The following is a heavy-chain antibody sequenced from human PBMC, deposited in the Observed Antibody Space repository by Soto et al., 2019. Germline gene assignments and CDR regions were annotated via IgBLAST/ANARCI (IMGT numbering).Heavy chain of an antibody. J-gene: IGHJ6*02. CDR3: AREGDMRLAPHYYYGMDV. D-gene: IGHD3-16*01. CDR1: GFTVSSNY. CDR2: IYSGGST. Sequence: QPGGSLRLSCAASGFTVSSNYMSWVRQAPGKGLEWVSVIYSGGSTYYADSVKGRFTISRDNSKNTLYLQMNSLRAEDTAVYYCAREGDMRLAPHYYYGMDVWGQGTTVTVSS. V-gene: IGHV3-53*01.